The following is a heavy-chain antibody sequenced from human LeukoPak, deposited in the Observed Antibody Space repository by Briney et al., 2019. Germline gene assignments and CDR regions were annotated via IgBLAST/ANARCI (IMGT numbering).Heavy chain of an antibody. J-gene: IGHJ6*02. CDR2: IWYDGSNK. V-gene: IGHV3-33*01. CDR3: ARDQLIAAAVTSYYYYYGMDV. CDR1: GFTFSSYG. Sequence: PGGSLRLSCAASGFTFSSYGMHWVRQAPGKGLEWVAVIWYDGSNKYYADSVKGRFTISRDNSKNTLYLQMNSLRAEDTAVYYCARDQLIAAAVTSYYYYYGMDVWGQGTTVTVSS. D-gene: IGHD6-13*01.